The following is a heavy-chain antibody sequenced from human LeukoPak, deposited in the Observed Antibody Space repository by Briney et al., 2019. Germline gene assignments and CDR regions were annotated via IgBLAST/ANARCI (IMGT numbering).Heavy chain of an antibody. CDR3: ATEIPHHAFDI. J-gene: IGHJ3*02. CDR2: IIPILGIA. CDR1: GGTFSSYA. Sequence: SVKVSCKASGGTFSSYAISWVRQAPGQGLEWMGRIIPILGIANYAQKFQGRVTITADKSTSTAYMELSSLRSEDTAVYYCATEIPHHAFDIWGQGTMVTVSS. V-gene: IGHV1-69*04.